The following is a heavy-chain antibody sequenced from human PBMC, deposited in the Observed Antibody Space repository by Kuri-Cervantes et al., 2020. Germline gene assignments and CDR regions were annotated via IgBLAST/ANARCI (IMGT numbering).Heavy chain of an antibody. CDR2: IYHSGST. J-gene: IGHJ4*02. CDR3: ARGVRIPSYYYDSSGKFDY. CDR1: GGSISSGGYS. Sequence: SQTLSLTCAVSGGSISSGGYSWSWIRQPPGKGLEWIGYIYHSGSTYYNPSLKSRVTISVDRSKNQFSLKLSSVTAADTAVYYCARGVRIPSYYYDSSGKFDYWGQGTLVTVSS. V-gene: IGHV4-30-2*01. D-gene: IGHD3-22*01.